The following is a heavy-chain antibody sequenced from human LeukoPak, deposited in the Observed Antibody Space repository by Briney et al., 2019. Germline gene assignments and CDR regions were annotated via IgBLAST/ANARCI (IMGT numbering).Heavy chain of an antibody. Sequence: PGGCLRLSCGASGFSVNTNYMSWVRQAPGKGLEWVSVTNSGGNTYYADAVEGRFTTSRENSKNTPYFQLNNLRTEEEAAVYYGETTSGWYIGSFNIWGQGTMVLVSS. CDR3: GETTSGWYIGSFNI. CDR2: TNSGGNT. D-gene: IGHD6-19*01. CDR1: GFSVNTNY. J-gene: IGHJ3*02. V-gene: IGHV3-66*01.